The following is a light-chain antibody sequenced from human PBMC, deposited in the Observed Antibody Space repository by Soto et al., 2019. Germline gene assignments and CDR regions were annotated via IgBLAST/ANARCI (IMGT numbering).Light chain of an antibody. V-gene: IGKV1-9*01. CDR3: QHYTLYSAS. J-gene: IGKJ3*01. CDR2: DAS. CDR1: QGISSY. Sequence: IQLTQSPSSLSASLGDRVTITCRASQGISSYLGWYQQKPGKAPNLLIYDASTLQSGVPPRFSGSGSGTEFTLTISSLQPDDFATYYCQHYTLYSASFGPGTKVDIK.